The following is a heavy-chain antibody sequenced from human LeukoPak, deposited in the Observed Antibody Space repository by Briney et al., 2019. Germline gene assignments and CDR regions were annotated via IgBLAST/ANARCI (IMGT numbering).Heavy chain of an antibody. V-gene: IGHV3-30*03. CDR3: VRDAVWGYYDSSGYYPLDY. CDR1: GFTFGSYG. J-gene: IGHJ4*02. Sequence: PGGTLRLSCAASGFTFGSYGMHWVRQAPGKGLEWVAVISYDGSNKYYADSVKGRFTISRDNAKNSLYLQMNSLRAEDTAVYYCVRDAVWGYYDSSGYYPLDYWGQGTLVTVSS. D-gene: IGHD3-22*01. CDR2: ISYDGSNK.